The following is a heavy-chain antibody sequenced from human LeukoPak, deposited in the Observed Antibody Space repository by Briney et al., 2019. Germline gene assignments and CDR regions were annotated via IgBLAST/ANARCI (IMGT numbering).Heavy chain of an antibody. CDR2: ISGSGGST. Sequence: GGSLRLSCAASGFTFSSYGMSWVRQAPGKGLEWVSAISGSGGSTYYADSVKGRFTISRDNSKNTLYLQMNSLRAEDTAVYYCAKDGRQYYDILTGYVDYWGQGTLVTVSS. V-gene: IGHV3-23*01. J-gene: IGHJ4*02. CDR3: AKDGRQYYDILTGYVDY. CDR1: GFTFSSYG. D-gene: IGHD3-9*01.